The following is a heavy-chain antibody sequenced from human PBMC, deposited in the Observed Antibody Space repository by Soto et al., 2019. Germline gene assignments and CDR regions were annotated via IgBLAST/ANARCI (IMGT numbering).Heavy chain of an antibody. V-gene: IGHV3-23*01. CDR2: ISDGGDLT. J-gene: IGHJ3*02. CDR1: GFAFSSHP. D-gene: IGHD3-10*01. CDR3: ARRVIGSSRAFDI. Sequence: GGSLRLSCAAPGFAFSSHPMSWVRQAPEKGLEWVAGISDGGDLTYNADSVRGRFTISRDNSRNTLYLQMNSLRAEDTAVYYCARRVIGSSRAFDIWGQGTMVTVSS.